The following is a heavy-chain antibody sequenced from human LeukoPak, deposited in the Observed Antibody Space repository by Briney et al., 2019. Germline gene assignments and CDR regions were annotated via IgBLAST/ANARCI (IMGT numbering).Heavy chain of an antibody. CDR2: IYYSGST. J-gene: IGHJ4*02. CDR3: ARSGGDCSSTSCPRDIVVSEVDY. CDR1: GGSISSSSYY. D-gene: IGHD2-2*01. Sequence: PSETLSLTCTVSGGSISSSSYYWGWIRQPPGKGLEWIGSIYYSGSTYYNPSLKSRVTISVDTSKNQFSLKLSSVTAADTAVYYCARSGGDCSSTSCPRDIVVSEVDYWGQGTLVTVSS. V-gene: IGHV4-39*01.